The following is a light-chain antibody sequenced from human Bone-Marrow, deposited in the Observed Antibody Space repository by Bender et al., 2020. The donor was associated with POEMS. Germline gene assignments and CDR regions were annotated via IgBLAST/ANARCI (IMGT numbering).Light chain of an antibody. V-gene: IGLV1-36*01. Sequence: QSVLTQTPSVSEAPRQRVTISCSGGSSNIGAHAVNWYQHLPGTAPKLLIYSSHRRPSEVPDRFSGSRSGTSASLAISGLQSEDEADYYCAVWDDSLNGWVFGGGTKLTVL. CDR3: AVWDDSLNGWV. J-gene: IGLJ3*02. CDR2: SSH. CDR1: SSNIGAHA.